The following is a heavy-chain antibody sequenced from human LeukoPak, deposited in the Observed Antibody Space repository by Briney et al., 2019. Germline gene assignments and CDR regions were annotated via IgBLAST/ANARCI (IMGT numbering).Heavy chain of an antibody. D-gene: IGHD2-2*01. CDR3: ARDDDLGYCSSTSCYAFYYYGMDV. V-gene: IGHV3-30-3*01. Sequence: PGGSLRLSCAASGFTFSSYAMHWVRQAPGKGLEWVAVISYDGSNKYYADSVKGRFTISRDNSKNTQYLQMNSLRTEDTAVYYCARDDDLGYCSSTSCYAFYYYGMDVWGQGTTVTVSS. J-gene: IGHJ6*02. CDR1: GFTFSSYA. CDR2: ISYDGSNK.